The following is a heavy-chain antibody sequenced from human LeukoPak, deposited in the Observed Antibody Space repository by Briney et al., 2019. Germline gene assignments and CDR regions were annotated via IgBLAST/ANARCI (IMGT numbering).Heavy chain of an antibody. J-gene: IGHJ4*02. D-gene: IGHD1-26*01. CDR1: GYTFTSYG. Sequence: GASVKVSCKASGYTFTSYGISWVRQATGQGLEWMGWMNPNSGNTGYAQKFQGRVTMTRNTSISTAYMELSSLSSEDTAVYYCARALRNVWSYVSPSYYFDYWGQGTLVTVSS. CDR3: ARALRNVWSYVSPSYYFDY. V-gene: IGHV1-8*02. CDR2: MNPNSGNT.